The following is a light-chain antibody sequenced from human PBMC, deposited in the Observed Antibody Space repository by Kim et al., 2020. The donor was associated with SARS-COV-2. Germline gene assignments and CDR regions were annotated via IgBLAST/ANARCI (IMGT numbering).Light chain of an antibody. J-gene: IGLJ3*02. V-gene: IGLV2-23*01. Sequence: GQSITIPCTGTDSDVGSYNLVSWYQQHPGKAPKVMIYEGSKRPSWVSNRFSASKSGNTASLTISGLQAEDEADYYCCSYADSKTWVFGGGTQLTVL. CDR3: CSYADSKTWV. CDR2: EGS. CDR1: DSDVGSYNL.